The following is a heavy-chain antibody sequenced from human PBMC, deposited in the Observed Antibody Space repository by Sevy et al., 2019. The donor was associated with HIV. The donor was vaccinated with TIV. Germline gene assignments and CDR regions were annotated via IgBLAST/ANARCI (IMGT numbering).Heavy chain of an antibody. D-gene: IGHD3-22*01. V-gene: IGHV3-74*01. CDR1: GFTFSSYW. CDR2: INSDGSST. J-gene: IGHJ3*02. Sequence: GGSLRLSCAASGFTFSSYWMHWVRQAPGKGLVWVSRINSDGSSTSYADSVKGRFTNSRDNAKNTLYLQMNSLRAEDTAVYYWARDTYDSSGYYSPITDAFDIWGQGTMVTVSS. CDR3: ARDTYDSSGYYSPITDAFDI.